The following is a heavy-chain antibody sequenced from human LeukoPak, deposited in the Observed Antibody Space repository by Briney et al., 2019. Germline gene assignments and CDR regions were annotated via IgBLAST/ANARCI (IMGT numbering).Heavy chain of an antibody. V-gene: IGHV4-59*08. CDR2: IYYSGST. D-gene: IGHD3-3*01. CDR3: ASTLITTEYYFDY. J-gene: IGHJ4*02. Sequence: PSETLSLTCTVSGGSISSYYWSWIRRPPGKGLEWIGYIYYSGSTNYNPSLKSRVTISVDTSKNQFSLKLSSVTAADTAVYYCASTLITTEYYFDYWGQGTLVTVSS. CDR1: GGSISSYY.